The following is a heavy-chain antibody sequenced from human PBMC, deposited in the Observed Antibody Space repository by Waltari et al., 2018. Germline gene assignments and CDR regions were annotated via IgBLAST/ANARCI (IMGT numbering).Heavy chain of an antibody. Sequence: QVQLQESGPGLVKPSQTLSLTCTVPGGSISSGSYFWSWIRQPAGKGLEWIGRIYTSGSTNYNPSLKSRVTISVDTSKNQFSLKLSSVTAADTAVYYCARGSSSNDYWGQGTLVTVSS. CDR3: ARGSSSNDY. CDR2: IYTSGST. CDR1: GGSISSGSYF. J-gene: IGHJ4*02. V-gene: IGHV4-61*02. D-gene: IGHD6-6*01.